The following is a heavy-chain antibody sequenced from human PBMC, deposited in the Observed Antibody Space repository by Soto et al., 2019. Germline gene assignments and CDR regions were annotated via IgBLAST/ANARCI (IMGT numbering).Heavy chain of an antibody. CDR3: ARDARWLRLVFYL. Sequence: EVQLVESGGGLVQPGGSLRLSCAAAGFTVSRHYMNWVRQAPGKGLEWVSVLYTGGSSYYADSVKGRFTISRDNSKNMLYLQMTSLRTEDTAVYYCARDARWLRLVFYLWGQGTQVPGSS. V-gene: IGHV3-53*01. J-gene: IGHJ3*01. D-gene: IGHD5-12*01. CDR2: LYTGGSS. CDR1: GFTVSRHY.